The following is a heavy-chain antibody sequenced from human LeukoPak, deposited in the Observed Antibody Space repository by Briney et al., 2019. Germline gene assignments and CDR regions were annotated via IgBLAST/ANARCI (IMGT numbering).Heavy chain of an antibody. Sequence: GASVKVSCKASGYTFTSYYMHWVRQAPGQGLEWMGIINPSGGSTSYAQKFQGRVTMTRDTSTSTGYMELSSLRSEDTAVYYCARDTGYYDSSGYYSTPHFDYWGQGTLVTVSS. CDR1: GYTFTSYY. CDR3: ARDTGYYDSSGYYSTPHFDY. V-gene: IGHV1-46*01. CDR2: INPSGGST. J-gene: IGHJ4*02. D-gene: IGHD3-22*01.